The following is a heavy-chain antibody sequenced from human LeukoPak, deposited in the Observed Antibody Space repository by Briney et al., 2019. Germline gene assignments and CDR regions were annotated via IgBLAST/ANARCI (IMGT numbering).Heavy chain of an antibody. Sequence: ASVKVSCKASGYTFTSYGISWVRQAPGQGLEWMGWISAYNGNTNYEQKLQGRVTMTTDTSTSTAYMALRSLRSDDTAVYYCASLYYYDSSVYDAFDSWGQGTMVTVSS. CDR2: ISAYNGNT. CDR3: ASLYYYDSSVYDAFDS. CDR1: GYTFTSYG. D-gene: IGHD3-22*01. V-gene: IGHV1-18*01. J-gene: IGHJ3*02.